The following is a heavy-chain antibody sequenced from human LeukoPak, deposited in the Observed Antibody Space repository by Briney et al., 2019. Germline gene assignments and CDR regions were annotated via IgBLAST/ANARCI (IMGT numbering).Heavy chain of an antibody. CDR3: AKGTIFGVVIGFDY. D-gene: IGHD3-3*01. J-gene: IGHJ4*02. CDR2: IRSKANSYAT. CDR1: GFTFSGSA. V-gene: IGHV3-73*01. Sequence: TGGSLRLSCAASGFTFSGSAMHWVRQASGKGLEWVGRIRSKANSYATAYAASVKGRFTISRDDSKNTAYLQMNSLKTEDTAVYYCAKGTIFGVVIGFDYWGQGTLVTVSS.